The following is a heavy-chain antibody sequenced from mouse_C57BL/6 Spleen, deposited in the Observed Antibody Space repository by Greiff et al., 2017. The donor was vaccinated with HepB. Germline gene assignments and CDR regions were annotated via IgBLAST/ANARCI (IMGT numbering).Heavy chain of an antibody. CDR2: ISSGSSTI. V-gene: IGHV5-17*01. CDR3: ARNRYDYSGFAY. Sequence: EVQRVESGGGLVKPGGSLKLSCAASGFTFSDYGMHWVRQAPEKGLEWVAYISSGSSTIYYADTVKGRFTISSDNAKKTLFLQMTSLRSEDTAMDYCARNRYDYSGFAYWGQGTLVTVSA. J-gene: IGHJ3*01. D-gene: IGHD2-4*01. CDR1: GFTFSDYG.